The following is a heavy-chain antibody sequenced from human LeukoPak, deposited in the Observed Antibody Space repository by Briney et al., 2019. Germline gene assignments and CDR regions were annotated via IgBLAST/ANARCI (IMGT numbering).Heavy chain of an antibody. J-gene: IGHJ3*02. CDR3: ARVGRGGAFDI. D-gene: IGHD3-10*01. CDR2: MNTNSGNT. CDR1: GYTLTSYA. Sequence: ASVNVSCKASGYTLTSYAINWVRQAPGQRLEWMGWMNTNSGNTGYAQKFQGRVTITRNTSISTAYMELSSLRSEDTAVYYCARVGRGGAFDIWGQGTMVTVSS. V-gene: IGHV1-8*03.